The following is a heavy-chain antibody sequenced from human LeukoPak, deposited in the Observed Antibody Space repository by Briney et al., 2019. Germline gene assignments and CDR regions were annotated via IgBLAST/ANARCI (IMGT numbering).Heavy chain of an antibody. D-gene: IGHD1-26*01. CDR3: ARGIVGATKGLAFDI. Sequence: PGGSLRLSCAASGFTFSSYSMNWVRQAPGKGLEWVSSISSSSSYIYYADSVKGRFTISRDNAKNSLYLQMNSLRAEDTAVYYCARGIVGATKGLAFDIWGQGTMVTVSS. V-gene: IGHV3-21*01. CDR1: GFTFSSYS. CDR2: ISSSSSYI. J-gene: IGHJ3*02.